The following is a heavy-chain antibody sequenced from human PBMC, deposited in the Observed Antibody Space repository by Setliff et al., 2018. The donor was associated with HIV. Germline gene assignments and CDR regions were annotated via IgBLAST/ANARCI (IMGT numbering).Heavy chain of an antibody. CDR3: ASRIYYYDESRVLREEGFVP. D-gene: IGHD3-22*01. J-gene: IGHJ5*02. V-gene: IGHV4-39*01. CDR2: IYHTGRT. Sequence: SETLSLTCTVSGDSIRSGDYYWTWIRQPPGKGLEWTGSIYHTGRTYYNRSLESRLTISIDTSKNQFSLKLTSVTAADTAMYYCASRIYYYDESRVLREEGFVPWGQGTLVTVSS. CDR1: GDSIRSGDYY.